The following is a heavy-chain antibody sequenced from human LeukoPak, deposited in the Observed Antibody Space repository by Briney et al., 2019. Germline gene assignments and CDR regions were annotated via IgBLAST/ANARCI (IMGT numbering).Heavy chain of an antibody. CDR3: ARDGQGWLMSVGYYYFDY. Sequence: PGRSLRLSCAASGFTFSSYAMHWVRQAPGKGLEWVAVISYDGSNKYYADPVKGRFTISRDNSKNTLYLQINSLRAEDTAVYYCARDGQGWLMSVGYYYFDYWGQGTLVTVSS. V-gene: IGHV3-30-3*01. D-gene: IGHD2-15*01. CDR2: ISYDGSNK. J-gene: IGHJ4*02. CDR1: GFTFSSYA.